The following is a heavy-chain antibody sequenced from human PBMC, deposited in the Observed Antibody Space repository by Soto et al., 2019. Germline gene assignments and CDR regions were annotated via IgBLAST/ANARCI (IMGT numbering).Heavy chain of an antibody. CDR2: INPNSGGT. CDR3: ARLKDASLDY. J-gene: IGHJ4*02. V-gene: IGHV1-2*04. D-gene: IGHD6-6*01. CDR1: GYTFTRYY. Sequence: ASVKVSCQASGYTFTRYYMHWVRQAPGQGLEWMGWINPNSGGTNYAQKFQGWVTMTRDTSISTAYMELSRLRSDDTAVYYCARLKDASLDYWGQGTLVTVSS.